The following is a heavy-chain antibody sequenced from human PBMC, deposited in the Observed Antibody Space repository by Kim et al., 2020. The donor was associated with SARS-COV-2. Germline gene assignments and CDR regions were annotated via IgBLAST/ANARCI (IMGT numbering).Heavy chain of an antibody. CDR1: GFTFSSYA. Sequence: GGSLRLSCAASGFTFSSYAMSWVRQAPGKGLEWVSAISGSGGSTYYADSVKGRFTISRDNSKNTLYLQMNSLRAEDTAVYYCAKDLFGGSGSYPPIDYWGQGTLVTVSS. CDR3: AKDLFGGSGSYPPIDY. CDR2: ISGSGGST. D-gene: IGHD3-10*01. J-gene: IGHJ4*02. V-gene: IGHV3-23*01.